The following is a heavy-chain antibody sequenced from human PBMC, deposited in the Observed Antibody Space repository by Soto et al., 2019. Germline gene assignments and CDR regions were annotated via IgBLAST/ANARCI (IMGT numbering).Heavy chain of an antibody. CDR1: GFTFSSYG. CDR2: ISYDGSNK. D-gene: IGHD4-17*01. CDR3: AKDGIRGTTTGYYYYYGMDV. J-gene: IGHJ6*02. V-gene: IGHV3-30*18. Sequence: GGSLRLSCAASGFTFSSYGMHWVRQAPGKGLEWVAVISYDGSNKYYADSVKGRFTISRDNSKNTLYLQMNSLRAEDTAVYYCAKDGIRGTTTGYYYYYGMDVWGQGTTVTVSS.